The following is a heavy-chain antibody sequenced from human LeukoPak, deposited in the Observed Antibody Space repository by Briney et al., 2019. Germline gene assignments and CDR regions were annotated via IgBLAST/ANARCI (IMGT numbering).Heavy chain of an antibody. D-gene: IGHD6-13*01. CDR1: GFTFSSYW. CDR3: AKGTSSWHEFDY. J-gene: IGHJ4*02. CDR2: IKQDGTEK. V-gene: IGHV3-7*03. Sequence: PGGSLRLSCAASGFTFSSYWMSWVRRAPGKGLEWVANIKQDGTEKYYVDSVKGRFTISRDNSKNSLYLQMNSLRAEDTALYYCAKGTSSWHEFDYWGQGTLVTVSS.